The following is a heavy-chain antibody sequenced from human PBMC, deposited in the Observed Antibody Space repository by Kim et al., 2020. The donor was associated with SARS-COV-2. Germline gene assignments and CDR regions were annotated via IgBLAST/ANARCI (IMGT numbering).Heavy chain of an antibody. V-gene: IGHV4-39*02. CDR3: ARDDSSGSDFFDF. D-gene: IGHD4-4*01. J-gene: IGHJ4*02. Sequence: YSPPLKTRVTMSVDTSKNEFSLQLRSVTAADTAVYFCARDDSSGSDFFDFWGQGTLVTVSS.